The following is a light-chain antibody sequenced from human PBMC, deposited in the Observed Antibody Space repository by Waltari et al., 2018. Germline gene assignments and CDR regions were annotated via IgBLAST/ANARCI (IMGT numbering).Light chain of an antibody. CDR3: SSYAGSNFVV. V-gene: IGLV2-8*01. CDR1: SSDVGGYHY. Sequence: QSALAQPPSASGSPGPSVPISCPGPSSDVGGYHYVSWYQQHPGKAPKLMIYEVSKRPSGVPDRFSGSKSGNTASLTVSGLQAEDEAAYYCSSYAGSNFVVFGGGTKVTVL. CDR2: EVS. J-gene: IGLJ2*01.